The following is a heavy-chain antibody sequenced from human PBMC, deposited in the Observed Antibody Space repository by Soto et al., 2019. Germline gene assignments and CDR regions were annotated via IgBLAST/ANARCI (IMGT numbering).Heavy chain of an antibody. J-gene: IGHJ4*02. V-gene: IGHV1-69*01. CDR2: IIPIFGTA. CDR1: GGTFSSYA. Sequence: QVQLVQSGAEVKKPGSSVKVSCKASGGTFSSYAISWVRQAPGQGLEWMGGIIPIFGTANYAQKFQGRVTITADESTSTAYMELSRLRSEDTAVYYSAIIALLGRANCGGDCYYFDYWGQGTLVTVSS. CDR3: AIIALLGRANCGGDCYYFDY. D-gene: IGHD2-21*02.